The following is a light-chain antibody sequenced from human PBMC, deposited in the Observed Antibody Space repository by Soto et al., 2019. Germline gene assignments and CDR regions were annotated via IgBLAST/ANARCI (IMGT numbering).Light chain of an antibody. V-gene: IGLV2-14*01. CDR3: SSYTTSSTLYV. J-gene: IGLJ1*01. Sequence: QSALSQPASVSGSTAELITISCTGTSSDDGGYNYVSWYQQHPGKAPKLMIYEVSNRPSGVSNRFSGSKSGNTASLTISGLQAEDEADYYCSSYTTSSTLYVCGTGTKVTVL. CDR1: SSDDGGYNY. CDR2: EVS.